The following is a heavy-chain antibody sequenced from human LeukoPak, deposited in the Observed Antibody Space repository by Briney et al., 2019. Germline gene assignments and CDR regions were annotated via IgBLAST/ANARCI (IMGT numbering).Heavy chain of an antibody. CDR3: ARYGSGSYSDDHFQH. V-gene: IGHV4-59*08. CDR1: GGSISGYY. J-gene: IGHJ1*01. Sequence: SETLSLTCTASGGSISGYYWSWIRQPPGKGLEWIGFIYYSGSTKYNPSLKSRVTISVDTSKNQFSLKLTSVTAADTAVYYCARYGSGSYSDDHFQHWGQGTLVTVCS. D-gene: IGHD3-10*01. CDR2: IYYSGST.